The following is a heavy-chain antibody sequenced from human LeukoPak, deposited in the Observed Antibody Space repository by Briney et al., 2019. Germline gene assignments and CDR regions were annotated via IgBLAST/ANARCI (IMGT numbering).Heavy chain of an antibody. CDR2: ISYSGST. CDR3: VRSGGL. J-gene: IGHJ3*01. CDR1: GGSVSSYH. D-gene: IGHD4-23*01. V-gene: IGHV4-59*02. Sequence: SETLSLTCTVSGGSVSSYHWGWIRQPPGKGLEWIGHISYSGSTNYNPSPKSRVTISVDTSKNQFSLRLSSVTAADTAVYYCVRSGGLWGQGTMVTVSS.